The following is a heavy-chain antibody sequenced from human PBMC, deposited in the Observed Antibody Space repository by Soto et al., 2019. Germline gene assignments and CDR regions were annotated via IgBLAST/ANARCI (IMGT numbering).Heavy chain of an antibody. D-gene: IGHD5-18*01. J-gene: IGHJ6*02. Sequence: PGGSLRLSCAASGFTYSLYSMNWVRQETGKGLEWVSYISSSSSTIYYADSVKGRFTISRDNAKNSLYLQMNSLRDEDTAVYYCARGKRRLWLLYYYYGMDVWGQGTTVTVSS. CDR1: GFTYSLYS. CDR2: ISSSSSTI. V-gene: IGHV3-48*02. CDR3: ARGKRRLWLLYYYYGMDV.